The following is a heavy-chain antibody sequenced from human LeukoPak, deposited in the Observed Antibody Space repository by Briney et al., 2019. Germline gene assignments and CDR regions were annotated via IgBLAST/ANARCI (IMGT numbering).Heavy chain of an antibody. CDR1: GYSFTSFW. Sequence: GESLKISCKVSGYSFTSFWLGWVRQMPGKGLEWMGIIYPGDSDTRYSPSFKGQVTISADKSISTAYLQWSSLKASDTAMYYCAKWGSWYGDVWGQGTTVTVSS. V-gene: IGHV5-51*01. CDR3: AKWGSWYGDV. J-gene: IGHJ6*02. D-gene: IGHD6-13*01. CDR2: IYPGDSDT.